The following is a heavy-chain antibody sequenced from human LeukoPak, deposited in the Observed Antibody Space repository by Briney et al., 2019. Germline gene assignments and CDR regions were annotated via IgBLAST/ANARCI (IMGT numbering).Heavy chain of an antibody. Sequence: SETLSLTCTVSFGSISSDSHYWGWIRQPPGTRLEWIASICYGGTTQYNPSLKSRATISIDTSNNRFSLRLTSATAADTAVYYCARWSSDWENNYFDPWGQGILVTVSS. CDR2: ICYGGTT. CDR3: ARWSSDWENNYFDP. CDR1: FGSISSDSHY. D-gene: IGHD6-19*01. V-gene: IGHV4-39*07. J-gene: IGHJ5*02.